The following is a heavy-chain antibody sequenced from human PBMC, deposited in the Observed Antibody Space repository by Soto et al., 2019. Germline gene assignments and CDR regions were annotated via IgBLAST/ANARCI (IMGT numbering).Heavy chain of an antibody. Sequence: GGSLRLSCAASGFSFGAYGMGWVRQAPGKGLDWVSDISASGDSTHYADYVKGRFSISRDTSNNRLFLQMNSLRADDTAVYYWARDRGGGGYDYWGQGSPVTVSS. CDR1: GFSFGAYG. V-gene: IGHV3-23*01. J-gene: IGHJ4*02. CDR2: ISASGDST. D-gene: IGHD3-10*01. CDR3: ARDRGGGGYDY.